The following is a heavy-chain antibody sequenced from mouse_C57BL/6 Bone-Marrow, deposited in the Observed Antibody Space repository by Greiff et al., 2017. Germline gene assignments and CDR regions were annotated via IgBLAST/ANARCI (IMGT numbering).Heavy chain of an antibody. J-gene: IGHJ2*01. V-gene: IGHV5-6*01. Sequence: EVHLVESGGDLVKPGGSLKLSCAASGFTFSSYGMSWVRQTPDKRLEWVATISSGGSYTYYPDSVKGRFTISRDNATNTLYLQMSSLKSEDTAMYYCAVFITTSDFDYCGQGTTLTVSS. D-gene: IGHD1-1*01. CDR3: AVFITTSDFDY. CDR2: ISSGGSYT. CDR1: GFTFSSYG.